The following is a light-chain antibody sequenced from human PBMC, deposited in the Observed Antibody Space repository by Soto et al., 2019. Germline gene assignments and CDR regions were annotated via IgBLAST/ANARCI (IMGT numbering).Light chain of an antibody. Sequence: EIVLTQSPATLSLSPGERATFSCRASQSVSSDLVWYQHKPGQAPRLLIYDASNRATGIPARFSGSGSGTDFTLTISSLEPEDFATYYCQQYDNLPLTFGPGTKVDIK. CDR1: QSVSSD. CDR2: DAS. J-gene: IGKJ3*01. CDR3: QQYDNLPLT. V-gene: IGKV3-11*01.